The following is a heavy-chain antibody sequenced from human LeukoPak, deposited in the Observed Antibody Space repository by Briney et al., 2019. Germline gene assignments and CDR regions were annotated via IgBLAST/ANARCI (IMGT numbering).Heavy chain of an antibody. V-gene: IGHV3-30*02. J-gene: IGHJ4*02. Sequence: GGSLRLSCEVSGFTFSKYGMHWVRQAPGKGLEWVSTIRYDGSTEYYADSVRGRFTISRDNSKNTLYLQMNSLRAEDTAVYYCAKDVQTGDPGGRYWGQGTLVTVSS. CDR1: GFTFSKYG. D-gene: IGHD7-27*01. CDR3: AKDVQTGDPGGRY. CDR2: IRYDGSTE.